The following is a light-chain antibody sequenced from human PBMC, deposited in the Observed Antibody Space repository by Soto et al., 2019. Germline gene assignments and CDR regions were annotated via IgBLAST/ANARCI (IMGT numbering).Light chain of an antibody. CDR1: SSDVGGYNY. V-gene: IGLV2-11*01. J-gene: IGLJ1*01. CDR2: DVT. Sequence: QSALTQPPSVSGSPGQSVTISCTGTSSDVGGYNYVSWYQQHPGKAPKLLIYDVTKRPSGVPDRFSGSKSGNTASLTISGLQAEDEADYYCCSYAGSYIPYVFGTGTKVTVL. CDR3: CSYAGSYIPYV.